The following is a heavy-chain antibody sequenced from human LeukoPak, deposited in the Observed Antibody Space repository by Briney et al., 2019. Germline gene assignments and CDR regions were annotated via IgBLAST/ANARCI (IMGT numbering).Heavy chain of an antibody. D-gene: IGHD3-10*01. J-gene: IGHJ4*02. CDR2: IIPILGTE. V-gene: IGHV1-69*04. CDR1: LGTLCSYA. Sequence: SVNVSRKASLGTLCSYAISWVRQAAGQGGEWMRRIIPILGTENYAQKCESRVTIAADKSTSTAYMELSSLRSDATAVYYCASYGSESFHHDYWGQGTLVTVSS. CDR3: ASYGSESFHHDY.